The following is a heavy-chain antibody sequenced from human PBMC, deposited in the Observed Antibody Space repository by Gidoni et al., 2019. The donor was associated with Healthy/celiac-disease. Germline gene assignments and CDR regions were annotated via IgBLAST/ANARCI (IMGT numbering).Heavy chain of an antibody. V-gene: IGHV2-5*02. CDR1: AFSLSTSGVG. CDR3: AHLDSSGWSLRFDY. D-gene: IGHD6-19*01. Sequence: QITLKESGPTLVTPTQTLPLPRTFSAFSLSTSGVGVGWIRQPPGKALEWLALIYWDDDKRYSPSLKSRLTITKDTSKNQVVLTMTNMDPVDTATYYCAHLDSSGWSLRFDYWGQGTLVTVSS. J-gene: IGHJ4*02. CDR2: IYWDDDK.